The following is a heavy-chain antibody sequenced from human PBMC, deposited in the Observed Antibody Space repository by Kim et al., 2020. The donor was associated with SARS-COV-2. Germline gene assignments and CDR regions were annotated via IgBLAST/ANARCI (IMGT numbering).Heavy chain of an antibody. J-gene: IGHJ3*02. D-gene: IGHD3-10*01. Sequence: PTLNGRVTISVDTSKNQFSLKLSSVTAADTAVYYCARLGVGSGSYFAFDIWGQGTMVTVSS. CDR3: ARLGVGSGSYFAFDI. V-gene: IGHV4-39*01.